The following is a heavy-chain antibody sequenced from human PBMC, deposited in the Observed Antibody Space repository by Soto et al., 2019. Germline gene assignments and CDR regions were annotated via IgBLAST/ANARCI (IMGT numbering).Heavy chain of an antibody. D-gene: IGHD6-6*01. J-gene: IGHJ2*01. CDR2: IYYSGST. V-gene: IGHV4-59*01. CDR1: GGSISSYY. CDR3: ARVRGGSIAARAANWYFDL. Sequence: QVQLQESGPGLVKPSETLSLTCTVSGGSISSYYWSWIRQPPGKGLEWIGYIYYSGSTNYNPSLKSRVTISVDTSKNQFSLKLSSVTAADTAVYYCARVRGGSIAARAANWYFDLWGRGTLVTVSS.